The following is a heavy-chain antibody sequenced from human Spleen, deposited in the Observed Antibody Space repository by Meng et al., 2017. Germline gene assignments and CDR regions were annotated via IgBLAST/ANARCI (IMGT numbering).Heavy chain of an antibody. J-gene: IGHJ4*01. Sequence: GESLKISCAASGFTFINYGMHWVRQTPGKGLVWVSCINSDESSIDYGDSVKGRFTISRDNAKNTLYLQMNSLRVEDTAIYYCARGGTTRPRSAFDHWGQGTMVTVSS. CDR2: INSDESSI. CDR1: GFTFINYG. CDR3: ARGGTTRPRSAFDH. D-gene: IGHD1/OR15-1a*01. V-gene: IGHV3-74*01.